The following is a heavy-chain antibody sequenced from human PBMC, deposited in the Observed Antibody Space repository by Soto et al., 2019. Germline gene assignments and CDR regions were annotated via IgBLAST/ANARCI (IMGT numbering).Heavy chain of an antibody. V-gene: IGHV3-23*01. CDR2: ISGSGGST. Sequence: EVQLLESGGGLVQPGGSLRLSCAASGFTFSSYAMSWVRQAPGKRLEWVSAISGSGGSTYYADSVKGRFTISRDNSKNTLYLQMNSLRAEDTAVYYCANGSPEITIFGVETPGLYYYYGMDVWGQGTTVTVSS. CDR3: ANGSPEITIFGVETPGLYYYYGMDV. D-gene: IGHD3-3*01. J-gene: IGHJ6*02. CDR1: GFTFSSYA.